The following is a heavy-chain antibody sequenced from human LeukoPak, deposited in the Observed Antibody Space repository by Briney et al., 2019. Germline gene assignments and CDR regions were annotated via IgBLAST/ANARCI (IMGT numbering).Heavy chain of an antibody. Sequence: GGSLRLSCAASGFTFSDYYMSWIRQAPGKGLEWVSYISSSSSYTNYADSVKGRFTISRDNAKNSLYLQMNSLRAEDTAVYYCARAATYYDILTGTPGYYGMDVWGQGTTVTVSS. D-gene: IGHD3-9*01. J-gene: IGHJ6*02. CDR3: ARAATYYDILTGTPGYYGMDV. V-gene: IGHV3-11*05. CDR1: GFTFSDYY. CDR2: ISSSSSYT.